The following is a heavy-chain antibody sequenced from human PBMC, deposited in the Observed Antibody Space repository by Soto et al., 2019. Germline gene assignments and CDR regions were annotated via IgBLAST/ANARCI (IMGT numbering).Heavy chain of an antibody. CDR1: GYSFTSYD. CDR2: MNPNSGST. D-gene: IGHD3-16*02. J-gene: IGHJ4*02. V-gene: IGHV1-8*01. Sequence: QVQLVQSGAEVKKPGASVKVSCKASGYSFTSYDINWVRQATGQGLEWMGWMNPNSGSTDYAQKFQGRVTMTRNTSISTAYMELSSLRSEDTAVYYCARAAKMTFGGVIVIPDDYWGQGTLVTVSS. CDR3: ARAAKMTFGGVIVIPDDY.